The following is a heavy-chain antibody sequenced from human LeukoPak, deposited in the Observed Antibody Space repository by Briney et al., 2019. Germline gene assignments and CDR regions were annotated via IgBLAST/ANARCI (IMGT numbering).Heavy chain of an antibody. D-gene: IGHD3-10*01. J-gene: IGHJ4*02. CDR1: GGSFSGYY. Sequence: PSETLSLTCAVYGGSFSGYYWSWIRQPPGKGLEWIGEINHSGSTNYNPSLKSRVTISVDTSKNQFSLKLSSVTAADTAVYYCAGYYYGSGSPHNFDYWGQGTLVTVSS. V-gene: IGHV4-34*01. CDR3: AGYYYGSGSPHNFDY. CDR2: INHSGST.